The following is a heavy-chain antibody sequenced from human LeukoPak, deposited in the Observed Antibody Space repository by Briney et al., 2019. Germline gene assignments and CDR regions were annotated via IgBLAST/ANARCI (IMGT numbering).Heavy chain of an antibody. CDR3: AREVGYCSSTSCRYYGMDV. J-gene: IGHJ6*02. D-gene: IGHD2-2*03. CDR1: GYTFTCYY. V-gene: IGHV1-2*04. CDR2: INPNSGGT. Sequence: ASVKVSCKASGYTFTCYYMHWVRQAPGQGLEWMGWINPNSGGTNYAQKFQGWVTMTRDTSISTAYMELSRLRSDDTAVYYCAREVGYCSSTSCRYYGMDVWGQGTTVTVSS.